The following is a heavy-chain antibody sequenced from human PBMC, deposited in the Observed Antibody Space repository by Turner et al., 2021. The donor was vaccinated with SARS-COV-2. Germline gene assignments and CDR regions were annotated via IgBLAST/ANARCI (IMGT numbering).Heavy chain of an antibody. CDR2: ISYDGSNK. Sequence: QVQLVESGGGVVHLGRSLRLSCSASGFHFSNYGMFLVRQAPGKGLEWVALISYDGSNKHYADSVKGRFTISRDNSKNTLFLQMYSLRAEDTAVYYCVKGGSGWSMEFDYWGHGTLVTVSS. V-gene: IGHV3-30*18. CDR1: GFHFSNYG. D-gene: IGHD6-19*01. J-gene: IGHJ4*01. CDR3: VKGGSGWSMEFDY.